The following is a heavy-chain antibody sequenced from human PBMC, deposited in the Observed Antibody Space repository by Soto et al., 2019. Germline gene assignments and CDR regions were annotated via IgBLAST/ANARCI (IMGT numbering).Heavy chain of an antibody. CDR3: ARERPVVGVVAATTYYYYGMDV. J-gene: IGHJ6*02. CDR1: EFTFSSYG. D-gene: IGHD2-15*01. CDR2: IWYDGSNK. Sequence: GGSLRLSCAASEFTFSSYGMHWVRQAPGKGLEWVAVIWYDGSNKYYADSVKGRFTISRDNSKNTLYLQMNSLRAEDTAVYYCARERPVVGVVAATTYYYYGMDVWGQGTTVTVSS. V-gene: IGHV3-33*01.